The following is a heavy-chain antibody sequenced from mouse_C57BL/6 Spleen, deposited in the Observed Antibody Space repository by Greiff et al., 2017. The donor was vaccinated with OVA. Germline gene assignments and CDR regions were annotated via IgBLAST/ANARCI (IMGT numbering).Heavy chain of an antibody. CDR1: GYTFTDYY. V-gene: IGHV1-76*01. CDR3: ARVVTTPRDYYAMDY. J-gene: IGHJ4*01. CDR2: IYPGSGNT. Sequence: QVQLQQSGAELVRPGASVKLSCKASGYTFTDYYINWVKQRPGQGLEWIARIYPGSGNTYYNEKFKGKATLTAEKSSSTAYMQLSSLTSEDSAVYFCARVVTTPRDYYAMDYWGQGTSVTVSS. D-gene: IGHD2-2*01.